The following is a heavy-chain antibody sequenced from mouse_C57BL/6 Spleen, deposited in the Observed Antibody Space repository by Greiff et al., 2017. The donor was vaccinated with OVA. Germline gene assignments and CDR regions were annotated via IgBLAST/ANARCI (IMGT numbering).Heavy chain of an antibody. V-gene: IGHV14-4*01. CDR2: IDPENGDT. J-gene: IGHJ2*01. CDR1: GFNIKDDY. D-gene: IGHD1-1*01. CDR3: TTALREGY. Sequence: EVKLQESGAELVRPGASVKLSCTASGFNIKDDYMHWVKQRPEQGLEWIGWIDPENGDTEYASKFQGKATITADTSSNTAYLQLSSLTSEDTAVYYCTTALREGYWGQGTTLTVSS.